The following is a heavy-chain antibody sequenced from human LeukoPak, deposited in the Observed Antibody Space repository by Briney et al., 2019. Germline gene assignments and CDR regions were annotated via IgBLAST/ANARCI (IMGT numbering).Heavy chain of an antibody. Sequence: SETLSLTCTVSGGSISSYYWSWIRQPPGKGLEWIGYIYYSGSTNYNPSLKSRVTISVDTSKNQFSLKLSSVTAADTAVYYCARDRGGYSRTYYYYYYMDVWGKGTTVTVSS. CDR1: GGSISSYY. J-gene: IGHJ6*03. D-gene: IGHD3-22*01. V-gene: IGHV4-59*12. CDR2: IYYSGST. CDR3: ARDRGGYSRTYYYYYYMDV.